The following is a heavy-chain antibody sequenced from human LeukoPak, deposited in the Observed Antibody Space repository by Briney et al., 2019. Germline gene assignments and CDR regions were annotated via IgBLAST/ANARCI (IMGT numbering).Heavy chain of an antibody. CDR2: IKSKTDGGTG. J-gene: IGHJ4*02. CDR3: TTDLGAYAAYYFDF. CDR1: GFTFSHTG. V-gene: IGHV3-15*01. Sequence: GGSLRLSCAASGFTFSHTGMSWVRQAPGKGLEWVGHIKSKTDGGTGDYAAPVKGRFTISRDDSKNTLNLQMNSLKTEDTAVYYCTTDLGAYAAYYFDFWGQGTLVTVSS. D-gene: IGHD5-12*01.